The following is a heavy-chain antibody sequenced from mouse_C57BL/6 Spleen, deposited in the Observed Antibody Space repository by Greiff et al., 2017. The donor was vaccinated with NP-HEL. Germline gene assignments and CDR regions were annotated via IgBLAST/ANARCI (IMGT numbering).Heavy chain of an antibody. CDR3: ARRGSYGSSPFDY. V-gene: IGHV1-64*01. CDR2: IHPNSGST. Sequence: QVQLQQPGAELVKPGASVKLSCKASGYTFTSYRMHWVKQRPGQGLEWIGMIHPNSGSTNYNEKFKSKATLTVDKSSSTAYMQLSSLTSEDSAVYYCARRGSYGSSPFDYWGQGTTLTVSS. J-gene: IGHJ2*01. D-gene: IGHD1-1*01. CDR1: GYTFTSYR.